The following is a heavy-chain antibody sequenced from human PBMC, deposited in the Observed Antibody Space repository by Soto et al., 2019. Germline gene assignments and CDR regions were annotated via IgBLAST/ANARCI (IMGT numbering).Heavy chain of an antibody. CDR2: INHGGST. D-gene: IGHD3-3*01. CDR3: ARETYDFWSGYSHSNWFDP. CDR1: GGSFSGYY. J-gene: IGHJ5*02. V-gene: IGHV4-34*01. Sequence: SETLSLTCAVYGGSFSGYYWSWIRQPPGKGLEWIGEINHGGSTNYNPSLKSRVTISVDTSKNQFSLKLSSVTAADTAVYYCARETYDFWSGYSHSNWFDPWGQGTLVTVSS.